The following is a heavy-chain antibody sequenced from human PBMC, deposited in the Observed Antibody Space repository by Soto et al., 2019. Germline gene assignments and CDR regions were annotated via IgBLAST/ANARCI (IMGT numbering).Heavy chain of an antibody. Sequence: QVQLQESGPGLVKPSQTLSLTCTVSGGSISSGGYYWSWIRQHPGKGLEWIGYIYYSGSTYYNPSLKSRVTISVDTSKNQFSLKLSSVTAADTAVYYCASAGATTDEFLNWFDPWGQGTLVTVSS. CDR2: IYYSGST. V-gene: IGHV4-31*03. CDR3: ASAGATTDEFLNWFDP. J-gene: IGHJ5*02. CDR1: GGSISSGGYY. D-gene: IGHD4-17*01.